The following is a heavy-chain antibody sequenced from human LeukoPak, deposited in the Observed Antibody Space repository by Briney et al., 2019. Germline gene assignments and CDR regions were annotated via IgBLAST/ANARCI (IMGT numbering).Heavy chain of an antibody. CDR1: GYTFTSYD. J-gene: IGHJ5*02. V-gene: IGHV1-8*01. Sequence: ASVKVSCKASGYTFTSYDINWVRQATGQGLEWMGWMNPNSGNTVYAQKFQGRVTMTRNTSISTAYMELSSLRSEDTAVYYCARDLVDIVVVPAAIWFDPWGQGTLVTVSS. CDR3: ARDLVDIVVVPAAIWFDP. CDR2: MNPNSGNT. D-gene: IGHD2-2*01.